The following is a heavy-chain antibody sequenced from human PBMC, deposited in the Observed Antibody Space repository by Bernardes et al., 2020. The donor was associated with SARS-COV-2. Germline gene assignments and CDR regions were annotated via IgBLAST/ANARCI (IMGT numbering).Heavy chain of an antibody. J-gene: IGHJ6*02. Sequence: QTLSLTCAISGDSVSSDSAAWYWIRQSPSRGLEWLGRTYYRSKWSSDYAVSVKSRITFNADTSKNQFSLHLNSVTPEDTAVYFCARQGGDPYLYYGLDVWGQGTTVTVSS. CDR2: TYYRSKWSS. CDR1: GDSVSSDSAA. V-gene: IGHV6-1*01. CDR3: ARQGGDPYLYYGLDV. D-gene: IGHD3-16*01.